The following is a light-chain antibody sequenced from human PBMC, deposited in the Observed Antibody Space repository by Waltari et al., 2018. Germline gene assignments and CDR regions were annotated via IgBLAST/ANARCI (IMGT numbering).Light chain of an antibody. CDR1: QDITRK. V-gene: IGKV1-33*01. CDR2: DAS. CDR3: QQYANLPLT. Sequence: DIQMTHSPYSLSASVGDRLTITCQASQDITRKLNWFQQKPGKAPQVLIFDASNSQAAVPSRFSGRGYGTNFAFTITSLQPEDVGTYYCQQYANLPLTFGGGTRVEIK. J-gene: IGKJ4*01.